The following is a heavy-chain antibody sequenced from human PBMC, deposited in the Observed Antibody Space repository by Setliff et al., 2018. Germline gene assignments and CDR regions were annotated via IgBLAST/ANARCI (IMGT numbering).Heavy chain of an antibody. CDR1: GYTSTTNA. D-gene: IGHD6-13*01. J-gene: IGHJ6*02. CDR2: ITAGFADT. Sequence: ASVKVSCKASGYTSTTNALHWVRQAPGQRLEWMGWITAGFADTRYSQKFQARVTITADESTNTAYIEIRSLRSEDTAVYYCARGNMDVVAAGGKYSGMDVWGQGTTVTVSS. CDR3: ARGNMDVVAAGGKYSGMDV. V-gene: IGHV1-3*01.